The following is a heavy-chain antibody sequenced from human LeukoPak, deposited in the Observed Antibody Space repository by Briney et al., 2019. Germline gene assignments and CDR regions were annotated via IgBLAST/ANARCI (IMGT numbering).Heavy chain of an antibody. Sequence: KAGGSLRLSCAASGFTFSSYSMSWVRQAPGKGLEWVSSISSSSGYIYYADSVEGRFTISRDNAKNSLYLQMNSLRAEDTAVYYCARGEDTALVTGGYNWFDPWGQGTLVTVSS. J-gene: IGHJ5*02. CDR3: ARGEDTALVTGGYNWFDP. CDR2: ISSSSGYI. D-gene: IGHD5-18*01. V-gene: IGHV3-21*01. CDR1: GFTFSSYS.